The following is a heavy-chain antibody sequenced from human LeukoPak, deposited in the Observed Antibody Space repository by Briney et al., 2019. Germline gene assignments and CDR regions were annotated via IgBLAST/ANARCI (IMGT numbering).Heavy chain of an antibody. Sequence: PSETLSLTCTVSSGSVSSGSYYWSWIRQPPGKGLEWIGYISYRGSTNYNPSLKSRVTISVDTSTNQFSLKLSSVTAADTAVYYCARDYCSSTSCLFDYWGQGTLVTVSS. CDR1: SGSVSSGSYY. J-gene: IGHJ4*02. V-gene: IGHV4-61*01. CDR2: ISYRGST. CDR3: ARDYCSSTSCLFDY. D-gene: IGHD2-2*01.